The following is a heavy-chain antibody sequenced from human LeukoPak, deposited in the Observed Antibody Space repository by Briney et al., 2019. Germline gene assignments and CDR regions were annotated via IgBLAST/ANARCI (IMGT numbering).Heavy chain of an antibody. CDR3: ARRHYDFWSSYSYYGMDV. V-gene: IGHV5-51*01. Sequence: GESLKISCKGSGYSFTSYWIAWVRQMPGKGLEWMGIISPGDFDTTYSPSFQGQVTTSADKSISTAYLQWSSMKASDTAIYYCARRHYDFWSSYSYYGMDVWGQGTTVTVSS. CDR2: ISPGDFDT. J-gene: IGHJ6*02. CDR1: GYSFTSYW. D-gene: IGHD3-3*01.